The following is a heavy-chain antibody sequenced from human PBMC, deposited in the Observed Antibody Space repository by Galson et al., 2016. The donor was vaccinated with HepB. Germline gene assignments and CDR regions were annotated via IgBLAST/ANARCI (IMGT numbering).Heavy chain of an antibody. CDR2: IRWDGGDT. D-gene: IGHD4-23*01. J-gene: IGHJ4*02. CDR1: GFTFDDYT. CDR3: AKDGRATTVVTRNYFDF. Sequence: SLRLSCAASGFTFDDYTMHWVRQVPGKGLEWISVIRWDGGDTYYADSVKGRFTISRDNNKNSLYLQMSSLTTEDTALYFCAKDGRATTVVTRNYFDFWGQGTLVIVSS. V-gene: IGHV3-43*01.